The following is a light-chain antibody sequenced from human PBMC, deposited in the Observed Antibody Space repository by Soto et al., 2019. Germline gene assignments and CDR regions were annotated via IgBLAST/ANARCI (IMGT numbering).Light chain of an antibody. V-gene: IGKV3-20*01. Sequence: EIVMKKSPATLSVSPGERATLSCRASQSVGSDLAWYQQKPGQGPRLLIYGASSRATGIPDRFSGSGSGTDFTLRISRLEPEDSAVYYCQQYGISPTFGGGTKVDIK. CDR1: QSVGSD. CDR2: GAS. CDR3: QQYGISPT. J-gene: IGKJ4*01.